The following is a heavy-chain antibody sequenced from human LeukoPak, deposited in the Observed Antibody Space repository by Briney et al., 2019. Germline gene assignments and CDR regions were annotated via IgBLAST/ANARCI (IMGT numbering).Heavy chain of an antibody. D-gene: IGHD3-3*01. V-gene: IGHV4-4*07. CDR2: IYTSGST. Sequence: SETLSLTCTVSGGSIRSYYWSWIRQPAGKGLEWIGRIYTSGSTNYNPSLKSRVTMSVDTSKNQFSLKLSSVTAADTAVYYCARAGVVIAGTNWFDPWGQGTLVTVSS. J-gene: IGHJ5*02. CDR1: GGSIRSYY. CDR3: ARAGVVIAGTNWFDP.